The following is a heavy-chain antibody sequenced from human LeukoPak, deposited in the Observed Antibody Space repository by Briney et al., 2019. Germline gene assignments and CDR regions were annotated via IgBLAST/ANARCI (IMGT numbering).Heavy chain of an antibody. D-gene: IGHD4-17*01. V-gene: IGHV3-23*01. J-gene: IGHJ4*02. CDR3: AKRSPYGDYASAYFDS. CDR1: GFTFSSYG. CDR2: VSDSGGST. Sequence: GGTLRLSCAASGFTFSSYGMSWVRQAPGKGLGWVSAVSDSGGSTYYADSVKGRFTISRDNSKNTLYLQMNSLRAEDTAVYYCAKRSPYGDYASAYFDSWGQGTLVTVSS.